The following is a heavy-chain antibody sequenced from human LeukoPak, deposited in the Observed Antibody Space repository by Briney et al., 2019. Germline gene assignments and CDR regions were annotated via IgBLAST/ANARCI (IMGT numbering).Heavy chain of an antibody. Sequence: ASVKISCKVSGYTFTDYYMHWVQQAPGKGLEWMGLVDPEDGETIYAEKFQGRVTITADPSTDTAYMELSSLRSEDTAVYYCATGDDSLRLDPGGQGTLVTVSS. CDR1: GYTFTDYY. V-gene: IGHV1-69-2*01. CDR3: ATGDDSLRLDP. J-gene: IGHJ5*02. CDR2: VDPEDGET. D-gene: IGHD3-22*01.